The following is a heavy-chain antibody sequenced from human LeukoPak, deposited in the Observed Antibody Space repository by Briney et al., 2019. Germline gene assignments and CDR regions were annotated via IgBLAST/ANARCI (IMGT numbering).Heavy chain of an antibody. D-gene: IGHD4-11*01. J-gene: IGHJ6*03. CDR2: SNPSGGST. CDR1: GYTFTSYY. CDR3: ARGDDYSNYYYYYYMDV. V-gene: IGHV1-46*01. Sequence: ASVKVSCKASGYTFTSYYMHWVRQAPGQGLEWMGISNPSGGSTSYAQKFQGRVTMTRDMSTSTVYMELSSLRSEDTAVYYCARGDDYSNYYYYYYMDVWGKGTTVTVSS.